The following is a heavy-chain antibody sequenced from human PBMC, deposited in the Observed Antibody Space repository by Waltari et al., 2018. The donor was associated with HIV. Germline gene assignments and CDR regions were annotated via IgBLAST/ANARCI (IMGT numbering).Heavy chain of an antibody. Sequence: QVQLVQSGAEVKKPGASVKVSCKASGYTFTGYYMHWVRQAPGQGLEWMGWINPNSGGTNYAQKFQGRGTMTRDTSISTAYMELSRLRSDDTAVYYCATALYSSSSAGSIDYWGQGTLVTVSS. CDR3: ATALYSSSSAGSIDY. J-gene: IGHJ4*02. V-gene: IGHV1-2*02. D-gene: IGHD6-6*01. CDR1: GYTFTGYY. CDR2: INPNSGGT.